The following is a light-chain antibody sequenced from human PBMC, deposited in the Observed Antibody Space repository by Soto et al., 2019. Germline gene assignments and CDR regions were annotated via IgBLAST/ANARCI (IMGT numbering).Light chain of an antibody. CDR3: RQSYRTPT. J-gene: IGKJ5*01. CDR1: QSISRY. V-gene: IGKV1-39*01. Sequence: DIQMTQSPSSLSASVGERVIITCRASQSISRYLNWYQRKPGRAPKLLVYAASNLQSGVPSRFSGSGSETDFTLTINSLQPEDFATYYCRQSYRTPTFGQGTRLEIK. CDR2: AAS.